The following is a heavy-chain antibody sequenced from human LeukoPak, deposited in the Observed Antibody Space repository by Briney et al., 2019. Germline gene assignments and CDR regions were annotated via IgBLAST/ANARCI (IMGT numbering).Heavy chain of an antibody. CDR3: AKDRAGPPDPFDP. D-gene: IGHD1-14*01. Sequence: GASVKVSCKASGYTFTSYGISWVRQAPGQGLEWMGWISAYNGNTDYAQKLQGRVTMTTDTSTSTAYMELRSLRSDDPAVYYCAKDRAGPPDPFDPWGQGTLVTVSS. CDR2: ISAYNGNT. V-gene: IGHV1-18*01. CDR1: GYTFTSYG. J-gene: IGHJ5*02.